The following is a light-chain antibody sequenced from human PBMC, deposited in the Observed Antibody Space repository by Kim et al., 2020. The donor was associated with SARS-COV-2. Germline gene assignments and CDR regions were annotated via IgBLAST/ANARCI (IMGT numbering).Light chain of an antibody. Sequence: PGGTSTLPLASNTEAVTSGHYPSWFQRKPGQAPRTLIYDSSHKPSWTPARFSGSLLGGNAALTLSGAQPEDEADYYCLLSYSGLVFFGGGTQLTVL. J-gene: IGLJ2*01. CDR1: TEAVTSGHY. CDR2: DSS. CDR3: LLSYSGLVF. V-gene: IGLV7-46*01.